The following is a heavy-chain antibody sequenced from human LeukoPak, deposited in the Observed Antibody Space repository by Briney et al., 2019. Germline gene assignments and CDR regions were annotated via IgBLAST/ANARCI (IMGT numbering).Heavy chain of an antibody. CDR3: ARAKRIIIWFGELLPYWYFDL. Sequence: PSETLSLTCAVSGGSISSSNWWSWVRQPPGKGLEWIGEIYHSGSTNYNPSLKSRVTISVDTSKNQFSLKLSSVTAADTAVYYCARAKRIIIWFGELLPYWYFDLWGRGTLVTVSS. J-gene: IGHJ2*01. CDR1: GGSISSSNW. D-gene: IGHD3-10*01. CDR2: IYHSGST. V-gene: IGHV4-4*02.